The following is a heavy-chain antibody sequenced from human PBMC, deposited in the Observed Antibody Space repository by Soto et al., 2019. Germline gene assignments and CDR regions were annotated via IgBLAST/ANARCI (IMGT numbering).Heavy chain of an antibody. CDR2: IRSKANSYAT. V-gene: IGHV3-73*01. J-gene: IGHJ6*01. CDR3: NSVCSSTSCPSYSGGMDV. CDR1: VLTLSVSA. D-gene: IGHD2-2*01. Sequence: GGGLLLACAASVLTLSVSAMNWVRQASGKGLDLVGLIRSKANSYATAYAASVTGRFTISRDDSKNTAYLQMNRLKTEDTAVYYCNSVCSSTSCPSYSGGMDVWGQGTTVTVSS.